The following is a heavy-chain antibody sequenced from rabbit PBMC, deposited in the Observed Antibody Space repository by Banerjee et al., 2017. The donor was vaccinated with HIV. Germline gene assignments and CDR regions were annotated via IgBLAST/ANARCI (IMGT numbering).Heavy chain of an antibody. CDR3: TRWASGSDGYDYFNL. D-gene: IGHD6-1*01. Sequence: QEQLEESGGDLVKPEGSLTLTCKASGFTLSSGYYMCWVRQAPGKGLEWIACIYNGDGNTYYASWAKGRFTISKTSSTTVTLQMTSLTAADTATYFCTRWASGSDGYDYFNLWGPGTLVTVS. J-gene: IGHJ4*01. V-gene: IGHV1S45*01. CDR2: IYNGDGNT. CDR1: GFTLSSGYY.